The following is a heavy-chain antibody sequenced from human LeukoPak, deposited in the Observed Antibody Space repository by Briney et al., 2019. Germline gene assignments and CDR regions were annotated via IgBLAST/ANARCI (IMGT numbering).Heavy chain of an antibody. Sequence: SETLSLTCAVYGGSFTAYNWTWLRQSPEKGLEWIGEINDSGTTHYNPSLKSRVTISVDTAKHQFSLRMRSLTAADTAVYYCARGLDLEGLDYWGQGTLVTVSS. CDR1: GGSFTAYN. D-gene: IGHD1-1*01. CDR2: INDSGTT. V-gene: IGHV4-34*01. CDR3: ARGLDLEGLDY. J-gene: IGHJ4*02.